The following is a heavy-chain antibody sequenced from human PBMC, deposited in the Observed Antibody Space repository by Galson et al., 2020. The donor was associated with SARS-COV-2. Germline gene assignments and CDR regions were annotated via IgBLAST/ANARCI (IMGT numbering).Heavy chain of an antibody. CDR3: VGLPLTQYYFDY. D-gene: IGHD7-27*01. V-gene: IGHV4-34*01. CDR1: GGSFSGYY. Sequence: SETLSLTCAVYGGSFSGYYWSWIRQPPWKGLEWIGEINHSGSTNYNPSLKSRVTISVDTSKNQFSLKLSSVTAADTAVYYCVGLPLTQYYFDYWGQGTLVTVSS. CDR2: INHSGST. J-gene: IGHJ4*02.